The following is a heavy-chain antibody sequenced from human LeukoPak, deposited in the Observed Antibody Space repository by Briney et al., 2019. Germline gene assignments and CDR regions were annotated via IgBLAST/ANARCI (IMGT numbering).Heavy chain of an antibody. Sequence: GGSLRLSCAASGFTFSSYWMSWVRQAPENGLEWVATIKLDGSEKYYVDSMKGRLTISRDNAKNSLYLQMNSLRAEDTAVYYCARDRSDILTGYNDAFDMWGQGTMVTVSS. D-gene: IGHD3-9*01. CDR1: GFTFSSYW. V-gene: IGHV3-7*01. J-gene: IGHJ3*02. CDR3: ARDRSDILTGYNDAFDM. CDR2: IKLDGSEK.